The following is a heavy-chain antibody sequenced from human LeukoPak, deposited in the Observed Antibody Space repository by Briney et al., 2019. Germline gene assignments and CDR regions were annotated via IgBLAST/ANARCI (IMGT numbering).Heavy chain of an antibody. CDR1: GFTFSSYG. Sequence: GGSLRLSCAASGFTFSSYGMHWVRQAPGKGLEWVAFIRYDESNKYYADSVKGRFTISRDNSKNTLYLQMNSLRAEDTAVYYCAKVSIVVVPAASGEYWGQGTLVTVSS. D-gene: IGHD2-2*01. V-gene: IGHV3-30*02. CDR2: IRYDESNK. J-gene: IGHJ4*02. CDR3: AKVSIVVVPAASGEY.